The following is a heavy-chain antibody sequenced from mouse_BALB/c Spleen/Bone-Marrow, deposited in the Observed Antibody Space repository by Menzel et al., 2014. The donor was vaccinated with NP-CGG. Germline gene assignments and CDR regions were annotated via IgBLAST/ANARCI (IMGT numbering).Heavy chain of an antibody. CDR3: GRPYYSCDGWYFDV. V-gene: IGHV7-3*02. CDR1: GFTFTDYY. D-gene: IGHD2-12*01. Sequence: EVKLMESGGGLVQPGGSLRLSCETSGFTFTDYYMNWVRQPPGKALEWLGFISTKANDYTKEYSASVKARFTISRDNSQSILYLQMNTRIAEDSATYYCGRPYYSCDGWYFDVWGAGTTVTVSS. CDR2: ISTKANDYTK. J-gene: IGHJ1*01.